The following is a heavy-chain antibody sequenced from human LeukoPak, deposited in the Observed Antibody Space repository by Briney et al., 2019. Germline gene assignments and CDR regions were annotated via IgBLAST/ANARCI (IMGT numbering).Heavy chain of an antibody. J-gene: IGHJ6*02. D-gene: IGHD4-11*01. CDR3: ARDFYSNYEGYYYGMDV. Sequence: SETLSLTCSVSGGSISSYYWSWIRQPPGKGLEWIGHIYYSGSTSYNPSLKSRLTISLDTSKNQFSLKLSSVTAADTAVYYCARDFYSNYEGYYYGMDVWGQGTTVTVSS. CDR1: GGSISSYY. V-gene: IGHV4-59*01. CDR2: IYYSGST.